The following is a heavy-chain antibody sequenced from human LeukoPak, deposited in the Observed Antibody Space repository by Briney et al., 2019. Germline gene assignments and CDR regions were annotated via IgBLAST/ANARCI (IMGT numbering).Heavy chain of an antibody. J-gene: IGHJ4*02. CDR1: GYTFTSYD. CDR2: ISAYNGNT. V-gene: IGHV1-18*01. CDR3: ARDRYSDYDTGDY. D-gene: IGHD5-12*01. Sequence: ASVKVSCKASGYTFTSYDINWVRQATGQGLEWMGWISAYNGNTNYAQKLQGRVTMTTDTSTSTAYTELRSLRSDDTAVYYCARDRYSDYDTGDYWRQGTLVTLSS.